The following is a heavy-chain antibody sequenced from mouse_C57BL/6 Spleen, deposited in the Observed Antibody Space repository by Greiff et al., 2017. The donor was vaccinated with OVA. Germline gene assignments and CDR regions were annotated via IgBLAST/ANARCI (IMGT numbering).Heavy chain of an antibody. CDR2: IYPYNGVS. D-gene: IGHD1-1*01. CDR3: AREGSWDYGSSYRYFDV. J-gene: IGHJ1*03. V-gene: IGHV1-31*01. Sequence: EVKLMESGPELVKPGASVKISCKASGYSFTGYYMHWVKQSHGNILDWIGYIYPYNGVSSYNQKFKGKATLTVDKSSSTAYMELRSLTSEDSAVYYCAREGSWDYGSSYRYFDVWGTGTTVTVSS. CDR1: GYSFTGYY.